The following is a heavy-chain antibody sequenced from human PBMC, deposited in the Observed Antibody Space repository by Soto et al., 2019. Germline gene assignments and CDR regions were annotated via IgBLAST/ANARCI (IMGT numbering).Heavy chain of an antibody. D-gene: IGHD3-10*01. CDR1: GFTFSSYG. CDR2: ISYDGSNK. CDR3: AKDINRSFGWYYGMDV. V-gene: IGHV3-30*18. Sequence: GSLRLSCSASGFTFSSYGMHWVRQAPGKGLEWVAVISYDGSNKYYADSVKGRFTISRDNSKNTLYLQMNSLRAEDTAVYYCAKDINRSFGWYYGMDVWGQGTTVTVYS. J-gene: IGHJ6*02.